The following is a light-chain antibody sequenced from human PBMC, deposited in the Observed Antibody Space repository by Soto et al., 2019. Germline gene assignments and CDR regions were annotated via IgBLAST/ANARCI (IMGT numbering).Light chain of an antibody. CDR2: GAS. CDR3: QQYNKWPPYT. Sequence: EIVMTQSPATLSVSPGERATLSCRASQSVSSNLAWYHQKPGQAPRLLIYGASTRAPGIPARFSGSGAGTEFTLTISSLQSEDFAVYYCQQYNKWPPYTFGQGTKLEIK. CDR1: QSVSSN. J-gene: IGKJ2*01. V-gene: IGKV3-15*01.